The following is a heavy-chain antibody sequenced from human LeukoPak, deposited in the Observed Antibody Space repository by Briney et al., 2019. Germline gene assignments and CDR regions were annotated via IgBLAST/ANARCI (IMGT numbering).Heavy chain of an antibody. V-gene: IGHV4-39*01. Sequence: SSETLSLTCTASGGSIYSHNYYWGWIRQPPGKGLEWIGSIYSSGSTYYNPSLKSRVTIYVDTSKSQFSLKLSSVSAADTAVYYCARRPVAGNVGWFDPWGQGPLVTVSS. CDR1: GGSIYSHNYY. CDR3: ARRPVAGNVGWFDP. D-gene: IGHD6-19*01. J-gene: IGHJ5*02. CDR2: IYSSGST.